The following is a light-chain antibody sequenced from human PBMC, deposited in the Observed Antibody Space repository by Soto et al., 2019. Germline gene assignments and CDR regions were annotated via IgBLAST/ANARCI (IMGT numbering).Light chain of an antibody. CDR1: QSVSNNY. J-gene: IGKJ5*01. CDR3: QQYGSSPIT. V-gene: IGKV3-20*01. CDR2: GAS. Sequence: EIVLTQSPGTLSLSPGERATLSCRASQSVSNNYLAWYQQKPGQAPRLLIYGASNRATGIPDRFSGSRSGTDFTLTTSRLEPEDFAVYYCQQYGSSPITFGQGTRLEIK.